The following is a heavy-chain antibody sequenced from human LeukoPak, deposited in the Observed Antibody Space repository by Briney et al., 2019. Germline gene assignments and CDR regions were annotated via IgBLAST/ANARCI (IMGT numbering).Heavy chain of an antibody. CDR3: ARVPTVTFFDY. D-gene: IGHD4-17*01. CDR1: GGFISSSSYY. Sequence: SETLSLTCTVSGGFISSSSYYWGWIRQPPGKGLEWIGSIYYSGSTYYNPSLKSRVTISVDTSKNQFSLKLSSVTAADTAVYYCARVPTVTFFDYWGQGTLVTVSS. V-gene: IGHV4-39*07. CDR2: IYYSGST. J-gene: IGHJ4*02.